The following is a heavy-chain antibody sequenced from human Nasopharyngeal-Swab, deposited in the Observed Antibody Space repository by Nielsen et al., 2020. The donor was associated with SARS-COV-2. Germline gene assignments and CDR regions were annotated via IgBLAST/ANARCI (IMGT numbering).Heavy chain of an antibody. V-gene: IGHV2-5*02. Sequence: WIRQPPGKALEWLAVIFWDDDKWYSPSLEGRLTITKDTTKNQVVLRTTNVDPVDTGTYYCARVDVSGFYYYGLDVWGQGTTVTVSS. D-gene: IGHD5-12*01. J-gene: IGHJ6*02. CDR3: ARVDVSGFYYYGLDV. CDR2: IFWDDDK.